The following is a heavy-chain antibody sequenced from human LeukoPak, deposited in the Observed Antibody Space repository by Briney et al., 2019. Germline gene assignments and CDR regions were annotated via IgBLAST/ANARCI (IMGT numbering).Heavy chain of an antibody. J-gene: IGHJ6*02. CDR2: INPSGGST. CDR1: GYTFTSYY. CDR3: ARDRLPGLAYCGGDCYSYYYGMDV. V-gene: IGHV1-46*01. D-gene: IGHD2-21*02. Sequence: ASVKVSCKASGYTFTSYYMHWVRQAPGQGLEWMGIINPSGGSTSYAQKFQGRVTMTRDTSTSTVYMELSSLRSEDTAVYYCARDRLPGLAYCGGDCYSYYYGMDVWGQGTTVTVSS.